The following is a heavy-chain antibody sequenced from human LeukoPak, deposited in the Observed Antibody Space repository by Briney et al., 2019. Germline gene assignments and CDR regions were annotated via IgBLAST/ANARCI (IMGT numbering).Heavy chain of an antibody. Sequence: SETLSLTCSVSIGSISSSKWWSWVRQSPVKGLEWIGEIYLYGTTNYNPSFTSRVTMSVDRSRNQFSLKLTSVTAADTAVYFCARDTVFGVQYPGFYGLDQWGQGALVTVSS. CDR2: IYLYGTT. D-gene: IGHD3-3*01. J-gene: IGHJ4*02. CDR3: ARDTVFGVQYPGFYGLDQ. CDR1: IGSISSSKW. V-gene: IGHV4-4*02.